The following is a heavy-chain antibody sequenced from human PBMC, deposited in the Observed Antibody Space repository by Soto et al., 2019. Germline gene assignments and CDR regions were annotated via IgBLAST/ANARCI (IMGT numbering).Heavy chain of an antibody. CDR2: IYYSGST. D-gene: IGHD4-17*01. CDR1: GGSISSYY. J-gene: IGHJ3*02. CDR3: ARERGITTVTTSPETPGVVANAFDI. V-gene: IGHV4-59*01. Sequence: SETLSLTCTVSGGSISSYYWSWIRQPPGKGLEWIGYIYYSGSTNYNPSLKSRVTISVDTSKNQFSLKLSSVTAADTAVYYCARERGITTVTTSPETPGVVANAFDIWGQGTMVTVSS.